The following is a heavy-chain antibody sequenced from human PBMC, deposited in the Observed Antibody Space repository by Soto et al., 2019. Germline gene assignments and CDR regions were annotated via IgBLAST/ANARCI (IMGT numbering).Heavy chain of an antibody. Sequence: QLLQSGGGLVQPGGSLTLSCAASGFTFGTTDMSWVRQAPGEGLEWVSTIDGSGGSTYYADSVKGRFTISRDNSRNTVYLQMTSLRGDDTALYYCVKNSGWLNTWGQGALVTVSS. CDR1: GFTFGTTD. J-gene: IGHJ5*02. V-gene: IGHV3-23*01. CDR3: VKNSGWLNT. CDR2: IDGSGGST. D-gene: IGHD3-9*01.